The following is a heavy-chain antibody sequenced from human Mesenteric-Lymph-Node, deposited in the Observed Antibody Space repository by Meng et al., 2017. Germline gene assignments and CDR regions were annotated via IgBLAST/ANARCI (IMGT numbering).Heavy chain of an antibody. V-gene: IGHV3-23*01. Sequence: GESLKISCAASGFTFSNYALSWVSQAPGKGLQWVSTINDRGDNTYYADSVKGRFTFSRDNSKNTLYLQMNSLRAEDTALYYCAKHDYGYCGTWGQGTLVTVSS. CDR2: INDRGDNT. CDR1: GFTFSNYA. J-gene: IGHJ5*02. D-gene: IGHD3-16*01. CDR3: AKHDYGYCGT.